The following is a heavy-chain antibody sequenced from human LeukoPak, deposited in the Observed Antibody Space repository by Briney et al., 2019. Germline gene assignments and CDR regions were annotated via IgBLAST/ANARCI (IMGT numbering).Heavy chain of an antibody. D-gene: IGHD2-15*01. CDR3: AIDQDPDKDRLNWFDP. Sequence: GGSLRLSCAASGFTFSSYAMSWVRQAPGKGLEWVSAISGSGGSTYYADSVKGRFTISRDNSKNTLYLQMNSLRAEDTAVYYCAIDQDPDKDRLNWFDPWGQGTLVTVSS. V-gene: IGHV3-23*01. CDR2: ISGSGGST. CDR1: GFTFSSYA. J-gene: IGHJ5*02.